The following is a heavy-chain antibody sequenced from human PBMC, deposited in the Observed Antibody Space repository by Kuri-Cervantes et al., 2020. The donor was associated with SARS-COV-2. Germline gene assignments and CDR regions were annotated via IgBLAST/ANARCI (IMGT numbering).Heavy chain of an antibody. CDR3: ARDPYYYDSTVLDV. D-gene: IGHD3-22*01. Sequence: GESLKISCAASGFTFSSYSMNWVRQAPGKGLEWVSSISNSSSYIYYADSVKGRFTISRDNAKNSLYLQMNSLRAEDTAVYYCARDPYYYDSTVLDVWGQGTTVTVSS. V-gene: IGHV3-21*01. CDR2: ISNSSSYI. CDR1: GFTFSSYS. J-gene: IGHJ6*02.